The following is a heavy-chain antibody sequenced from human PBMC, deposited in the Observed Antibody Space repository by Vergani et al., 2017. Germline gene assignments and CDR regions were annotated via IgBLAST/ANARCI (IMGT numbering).Heavy chain of an antibody. CDR2: IYYSGST. CDR1: GGSISSSSYY. D-gene: IGHD3-3*01. CDR3: ARAVITIFGVVDNYFDY. V-gene: IGHV4-39*07. Sequence: QLQLQESGPGLVKPSETLSLTCTVSGGSISSSSYYWGWIRQPPGKGLEWIGSIYYSGSTYYNPSLKSRVTISVDTSKNHFSLQLSSVTAADTAVYYCARAVITIFGVVDNYFDYWGQGTLVTVSS. J-gene: IGHJ4*02.